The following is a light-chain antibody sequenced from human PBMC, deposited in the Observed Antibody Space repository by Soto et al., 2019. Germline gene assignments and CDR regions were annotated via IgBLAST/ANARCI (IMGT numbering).Light chain of an antibody. V-gene: IGKV3D-20*02. CDR3: QQRSSWPPVT. J-gene: IGKJ5*01. CDR2: GAS. Sequence: EIALTQSPGTLSLSPWQSAARSCRASQSVSSSYLAWYQQKPGQAPRLLIYGASNRATGIPARFSGSGSGTGFTLTISSLEPEDFAVYYCQQRSSWPPVTFGQGTRLE. CDR1: QSVSSSY.